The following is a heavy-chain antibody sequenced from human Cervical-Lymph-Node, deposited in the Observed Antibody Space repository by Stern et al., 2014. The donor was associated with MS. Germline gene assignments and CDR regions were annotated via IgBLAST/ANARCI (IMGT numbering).Heavy chain of an antibody. V-gene: IGHV2-26*01. Sequence: QITLKESGPMLVKPTETLTLTCTVSGFSLSNPMMAVSWVRQPPGKALEWLAHIFSKDEKSYNPSLRPKLSISRDASKSQVVLTVTNVDPVDTATFFCARIKRDSQSDRSGFFYDTWGHGTLVTVSS. J-gene: IGHJ4*01. D-gene: IGHD3-9*01. CDR2: IFSKDEK. CDR1: GFSLSNPMMA. CDR3: ARIKRDSQSDRSGFFYDT.